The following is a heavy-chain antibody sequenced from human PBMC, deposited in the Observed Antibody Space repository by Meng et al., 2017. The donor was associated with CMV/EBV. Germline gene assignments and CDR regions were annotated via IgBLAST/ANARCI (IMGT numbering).Heavy chain of an antibody. V-gene: IGHV1-18*01. CDR3: ARDPAWSVITPRRGFDY. J-gene: IGHJ4*02. CDR2: ISAYNGNT. Sequence: HVNVVQSGAEVKKPGASVKVSCKASGYTFTSYGISWVRQAPGQGLEWMGWISAYNGNTNYAQKLQGRVTMTTDTSTSTAYMELRSLRSDDTAVYYCARDPAWSVITPRRGFDYWGQGTLVTVSS. D-gene: IGHD2-15*01. CDR1: GYTFTSYG.